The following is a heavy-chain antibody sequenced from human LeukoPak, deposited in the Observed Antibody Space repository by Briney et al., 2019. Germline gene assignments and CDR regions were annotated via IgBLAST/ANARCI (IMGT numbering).Heavy chain of an antibody. Sequence: SETLSLTCTVSGGSISSSSYYWGWIRQPPGKGLEWIGSIYYSGSTYYNPSLKSRVTISVDTSKNQFSLKLSSVTAAGTAVYYCAILVGYYDSSGYSVYYFDYWGQGTLVTVSS. J-gene: IGHJ4*02. V-gene: IGHV4-39*01. CDR3: AILVGYYDSSGYSVYYFDY. CDR1: GGSISSSSYY. D-gene: IGHD3-22*01. CDR2: IYYSGST.